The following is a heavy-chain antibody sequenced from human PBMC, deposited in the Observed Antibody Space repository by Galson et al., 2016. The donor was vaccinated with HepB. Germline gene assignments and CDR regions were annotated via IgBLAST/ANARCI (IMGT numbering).Heavy chain of an antibody. D-gene: IGHD5-18*01. CDR2: ISGSAEVI. V-gene: IGHV3-23*01. CDR1: GFTFTNYA. CDR3: AKAPRGYNYGSPPFNYYYYGMDV. Sequence: SLRLSCAASGFTFTNYAMTWVRQAPGKGLEWVSRISGSAEVIYYADSVRGRSTVSRNNSKNTLYLQMNSLRAEDTAVYYCAKAPRGYNYGSPPFNYYYYGMDVWGQGTTVTVSS. J-gene: IGHJ6*02.